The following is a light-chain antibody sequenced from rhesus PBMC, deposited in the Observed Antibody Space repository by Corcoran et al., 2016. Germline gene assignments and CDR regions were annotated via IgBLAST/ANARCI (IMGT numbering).Light chain of an antibody. CDR2: GAS. CDR3: QQDYSWPYS. J-gene: IGKJ2*01. V-gene: IGKV3-42*01. Sequence: EIVMTQSPATLSLSPGERATLSCRTSQSVSSSLAWYQQKPGQAPKLLLYGASTRATGIPDRFSGSGSGTEFTLTISSLEPEDVGVYYCQQDYSWPYSFGQGTKGEIK. CDR1: QSVSSS.